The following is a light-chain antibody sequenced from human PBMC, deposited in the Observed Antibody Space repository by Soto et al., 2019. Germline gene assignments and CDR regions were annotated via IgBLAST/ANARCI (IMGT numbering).Light chain of an antibody. V-gene: IGKV3-20*01. J-gene: IGKJ1*01. CDR1: QSVGSNC. CDR3: HQYDSSPRT. Sequence: EIVLTQSPGTLSLSPGDRATLSCRASQSVGSNCLAWYQQKSGQSPRLLIYGASFRASGIPDRFSGSGSGTDFTLTIRRLEQEYFAKYFCHQYDSSPRTFGQGTKVEIK. CDR2: GAS.